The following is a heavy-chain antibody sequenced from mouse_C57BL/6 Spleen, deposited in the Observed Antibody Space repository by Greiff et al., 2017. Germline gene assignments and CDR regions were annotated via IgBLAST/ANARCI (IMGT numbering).Heavy chain of an antibody. Sequence: EVQLKESGPELVKPGASVKIPCKASGYTFTDYNMDWVKQSHGKSLEWIGDINPNNGGTTYNQKFKGKATLTVGKSSSNAYRELRSLTSEDAAVYYCARSYSNYFDYWGQGTTLTVSS. CDR3: ARSYSNYFDY. CDR1: GYTFTDYN. D-gene: IGHD2-5*01. J-gene: IGHJ2*01. V-gene: IGHV1-18*01. CDR2: INPNNGGT.